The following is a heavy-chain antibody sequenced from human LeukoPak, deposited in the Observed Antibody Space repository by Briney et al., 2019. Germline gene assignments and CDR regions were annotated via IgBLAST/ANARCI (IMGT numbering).Heavy chain of an antibody. J-gene: IGHJ4*02. Sequence: PGGSLRLACAASGFRFSSYAMSWVRQAPGKGLEWVSVIYSGGSTYYADSVKGRFTISRDNSKNTLYLQMNSLRAEDTAVYYCAWALGYCSSTSCSRTFDYWGQGTLVTVSS. V-gene: IGHV3-53*01. CDR3: AWALGYCSSTSCSRTFDY. CDR1: GFRFSSYA. D-gene: IGHD2-2*01. CDR2: IYSGGST.